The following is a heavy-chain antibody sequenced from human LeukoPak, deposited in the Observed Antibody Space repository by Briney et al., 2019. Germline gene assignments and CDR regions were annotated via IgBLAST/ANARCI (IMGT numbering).Heavy chain of an antibody. D-gene: IGHD1-20*01. CDR2: ISSTTDNYN. Sequence: GVSLRLSCVASGFIFSSYNMHWVRQAPGKGLEWVSTISSTTDNYNYYAGSVKGRFTISRDNARNSLYLQMNSLRVEDTAVYYCARGTNWSPLDFDYWGQGTLVTVSS. J-gene: IGHJ4*02. CDR1: GFIFSSYN. V-gene: IGHV3-21*06. CDR3: ARGTNWSPLDFDY.